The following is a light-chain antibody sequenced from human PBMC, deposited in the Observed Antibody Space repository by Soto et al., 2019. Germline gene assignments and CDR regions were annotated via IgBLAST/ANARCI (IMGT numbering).Light chain of an antibody. Sequence: EIVLTQSPGTLSLSLGERATLSCRASQSVSSSYLAWYQQKPGQAPRLVIYGASSRATGIPDRFSGSGSGTDFTLTISRLEPEDFAVFYCQQYGSSPTFGQGTKLEIK. J-gene: IGKJ2*01. CDR3: QQYGSSPT. CDR2: GAS. V-gene: IGKV3-20*01. CDR1: QSVSSSY.